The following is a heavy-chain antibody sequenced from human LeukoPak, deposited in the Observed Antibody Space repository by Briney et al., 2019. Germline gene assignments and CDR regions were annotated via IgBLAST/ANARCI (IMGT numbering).Heavy chain of an antibody. Sequence: GGSLRLSCAASGFTFSDYYMSWIRQAPGKGLEWVSYISSSGSTIYYADSVKGRFTISRDNAKNSLYLQMNSLRAEDTAVYYCARGALDIVVVPDAHYYYYGMDVWGQGTKVTVSS. CDR1: GFTFSDYY. CDR2: ISSSGSTI. V-gene: IGHV3-11*01. CDR3: ARGALDIVVVPDAHYYYYGMDV. D-gene: IGHD2-2*01. J-gene: IGHJ6*02.